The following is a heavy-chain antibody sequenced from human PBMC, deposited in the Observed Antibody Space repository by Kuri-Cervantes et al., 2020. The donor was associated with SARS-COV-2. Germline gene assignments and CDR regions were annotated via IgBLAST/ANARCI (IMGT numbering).Heavy chain of an antibody. V-gene: IGHV3-30*03. CDR2: ISYDGSTK. CDR3: TTLIDY. CDR1: GFTFTSYA. Sequence: GGSLRLSCAASGFTFTSYAMHWVRQAPGKGLEWVAVISYDGSTKYYGDSVKGRFTISRDSSKNTLYLQMNSLRAEDTAVYYCTTLIDYWGQGALVTVSS. J-gene: IGHJ4*02.